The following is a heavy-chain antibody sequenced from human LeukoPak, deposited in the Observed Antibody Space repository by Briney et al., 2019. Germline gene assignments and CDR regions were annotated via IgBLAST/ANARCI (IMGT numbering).Heavy chain of an antibody. CDR3: ARVPGRTRYFDY. CDR1: GFTFTCCW. Sequence: GGSLRLSCAASGFTFTCCWMSWVRQPPGKGLEWVASIKQDGSEKFYADSVEGRFTISRDNAKNSLSLQVNSLRGEDTAVYYCARVPGRTRYFDYWGQGILVTVSS. J-gene: IGHJ4*02. D-gene: IGHD1-26*01. CDR2: IKQDGSEK. V-gene: IGHV3-7*01.